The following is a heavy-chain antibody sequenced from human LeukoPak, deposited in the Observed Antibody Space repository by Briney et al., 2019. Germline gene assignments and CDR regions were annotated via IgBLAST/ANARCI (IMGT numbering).Heavy chain of an antibody. CDR1: GFTFDVYA. Sequence: PGGSLRLSCAASGFTFDVYAMPWVRQAPGKGLEWVSGISWNSGSIGYADSVMGRFTISRDNAKNSLYLQMNSLRAEDTALYYCAKGRFPIVVVTTPDYWGQGTLVTVSS. V-gene: IGHV3-9*01. J-gene: IGHJ4*02. D-gene: IGHD3-22*01. CDR2: ISWNSGSI. CDR3: AKGRFPIVVVTTPDY.